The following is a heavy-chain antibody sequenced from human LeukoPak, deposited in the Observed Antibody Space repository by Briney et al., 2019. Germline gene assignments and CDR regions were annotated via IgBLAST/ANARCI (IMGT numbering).Heavy chain of an antibody. V-gene: IGHV4-39*01. CDR1: GGSINRSSYY. CDR3: VRQAGYFDY. CDR2: VYYTGTT. Sequence: PSETLSLTCTVSGGSINRSSYYWGWIRQPPGKGLEWIATVYYTGTTYYNPSLKSRVIISADTSKSQFSLKLSSVTAADTAVYHCVRQAGYFDYWGQGTLVTVSS. J-gene: IGHJ4*02.